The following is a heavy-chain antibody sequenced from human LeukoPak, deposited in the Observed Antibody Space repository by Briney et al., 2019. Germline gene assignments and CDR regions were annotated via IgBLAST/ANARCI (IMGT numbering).Heavy chain of an antibody. CDR1: GGSISSGGYY. CDR3: AGSSIAVAAPGP. J-gene: IGHJ5*02. V-gene: IGHV4-31*03. Sequence: PSETLSLTCTVSGGSISSGGYYWSWIRQHPGKGLEWIGYIYYSGSTYYNPSLKSRVTISVDTSKNQFSLKLSSVTAADTAVYYCAGSSIAVAAPGPWGQGTLVTASS. D-gene: IGHD6-19*01. CDR2: IYYSGST.